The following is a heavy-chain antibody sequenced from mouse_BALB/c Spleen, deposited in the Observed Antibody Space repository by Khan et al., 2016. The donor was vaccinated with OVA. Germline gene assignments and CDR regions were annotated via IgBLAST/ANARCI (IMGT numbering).Heavy chain of an antibody. V-gene: IGHV9-4*02. Sequence: QIQLEQSGPELKKPGETVRISCKASGYTFTTAGIQWVQQMPGKGLKWIGWINTHSGVPNYAEDFKGRFAFTLETSASTAYLQITNLKYEDTAIYCWTGGGSADYSSDGGAIDYWGQGTSVTVSS. CDR2: INTHSGVP. CDR1: GYTFTTAG. J-gene: IGHJ4*01. CDR3: TGGGSADYSSDGGAIDY. D-gene: IGHD2-12*01.